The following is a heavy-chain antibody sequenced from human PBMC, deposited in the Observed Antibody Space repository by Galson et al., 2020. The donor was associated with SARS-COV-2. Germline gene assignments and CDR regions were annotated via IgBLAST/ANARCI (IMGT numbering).Heavy chain of an antibody. V-gene: IGHV3-21*01. D-gene: IGHD6-19*01. CDR3: ARDPVTLGAVASYGMDV. CDR1: GFTFSSYS. Sequence: RLSCAASGFTFSSYSMNWVRQAPGKGLEWVSSISSSSSYIYYADSVKGRFTISRDNAKNSLYLQMNSLRAEDTAVYYCARDPVTLGAVASYGMDVWGQGTTVTVSS. CDR2: ISSSSSYI. J-gene: IGHJ6*02.